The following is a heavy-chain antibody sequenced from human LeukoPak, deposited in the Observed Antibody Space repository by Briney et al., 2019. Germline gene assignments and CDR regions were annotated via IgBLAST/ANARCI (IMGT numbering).Heavy chain of an antibody. CDR2: ISNSGDTI. Sequence: GGSLRLSCAASGFRFSDYYMSWMRQAPGKGLEWVSYISNSGDTIYYADSVKGRFTISRDNAKNSLYLQINSLRAEDTAVYYCARDRINAFGIWGQGTMVTVSS. V-gene: IGHV3-11*04. CDR3: ARDRINAFGI. CDR1: GFRFSDYY. D-gene: IGHD3-10*01. J-gene: IGHJ3*02.